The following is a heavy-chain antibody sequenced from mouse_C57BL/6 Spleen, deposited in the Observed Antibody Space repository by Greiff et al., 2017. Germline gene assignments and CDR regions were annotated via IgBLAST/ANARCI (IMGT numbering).Heavy chain of an antibody. D-gene: IGHD1-1*01. CDR3: ARLYYYGSGSFDY. CDR2: ISSGSSTI. V-gene: IGHV5-17*01. Sequence: EVKLEESGGGLVKPGGSLKLSCAASGFTFSDYGMHWVRQAPEKGLEWVAYISSGSSTIYYADTVKGRFTISRDNAKNTLFLQMTSLRSEDTAMYYCARLYYYGSGSFDYWGQGTTLTVSS. J-gene: IGHJ2*01. CDR1: GFTFSDYG.